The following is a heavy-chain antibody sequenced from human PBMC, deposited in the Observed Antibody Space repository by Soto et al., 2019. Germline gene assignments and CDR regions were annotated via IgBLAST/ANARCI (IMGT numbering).Heavy chain of an antibody. Sequence: SETLSLTCTVSGGSISSYYWSWIRQPPGKGLEWIGYIYYSGSTNYNLSLKRRVTISVDTSKNQFSLKLSSVTAADTAVYYCASSILTGYYSYWGQGTLVTVSS. V-gene: IGHV4-59*01. J-gene: IGHJ4*02. CDR3: ASSILTGYYSY. CDR2: IYYSGST. CDR1: GGSISSYY. D-gene: IGHD3-9*01.